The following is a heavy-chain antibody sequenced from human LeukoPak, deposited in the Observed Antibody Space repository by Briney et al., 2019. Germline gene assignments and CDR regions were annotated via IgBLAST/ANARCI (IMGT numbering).Heavy chain of an antibody. CDR1: GYTFTSYA. Sequence: GASVKVSCKASGYTFTSYAMHWVRQAPGQRLEWMGWINAGNGNTKYSQKFQGRVTITRDTSASTAYMELSSLRSEDTAVYYCARVEHIVVVTAIPAYDYWGQGTLVTVSS. CDR2: INAGNGNT. J-gene: IGHJ4*02. D-gene: IGHD2-21*02. CDR3: ARVEHIVVVTAIPAYDY. V-gene: IGHV1-3*01.